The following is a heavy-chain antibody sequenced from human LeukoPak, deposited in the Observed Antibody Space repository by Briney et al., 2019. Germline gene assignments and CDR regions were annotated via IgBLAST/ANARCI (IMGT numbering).Heavy chain of an antibody. CDR3: AKDLQGTRYYYYGMDV. V-gene: IGHV3-23*01. CDR1: GFTFSSYA. Sequence: GGSLRLSCAASGFTFSSYAMNWVRQAPGKGLEWVSSIDNNGGSTYYADPVKGRFTISRDNSKNTLFLQMNSLRAEDTAVYYCAKDLQGTRYYYYGMDVWGQGTTVTVSS. J-gene: IGHJ6*02. CDR2: IDNNGGST. D-gene: IGHD1-14*01.